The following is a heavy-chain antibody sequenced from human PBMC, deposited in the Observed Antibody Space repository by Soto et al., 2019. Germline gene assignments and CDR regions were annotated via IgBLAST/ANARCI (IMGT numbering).Heavy chain of an antibody. J-gene: IGHJ6*02. CDR3: ARTGETYYDSSGAYGMDV. Sequence: GASVKVSCKASGYTFTSYGISWVRQAPGQGLEWMGWISAYNGNTNYAQKLQGRVTITADTSTSTAYMELSSLRSEDTAVYYCARTGETYYDSSGAYGMDVWGQGTTVTVSS. D-gene: IGHD3-22*01. V-gene: IGHV1-18*01. CDR2: ISAYNGNT. CDR1: GYTFTSYG.